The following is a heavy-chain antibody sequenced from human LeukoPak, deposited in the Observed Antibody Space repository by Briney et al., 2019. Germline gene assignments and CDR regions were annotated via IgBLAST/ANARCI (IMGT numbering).Heavy chain of an antibody. CDR2: IYYSGST. CDR1: GGSISSYY. J-gene: IGHJ6*02. CDR3: ARDGYYYYYGMDV. Sequence: PSETLSLTCTVSGGSISSYYWSWIRQPPGKGLEWIGYIYYSGSTNYNPSLKSRVTISVDTSKNQFSLKLSSVTAADTAVYYCARDGYYYYYGMDVWGQGTTATVSS. V-gene: IGHV4-59*01.